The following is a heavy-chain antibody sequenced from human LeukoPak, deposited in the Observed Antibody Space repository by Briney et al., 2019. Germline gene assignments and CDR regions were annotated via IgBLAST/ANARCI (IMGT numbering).Heavy chain of an antibody. CDR1: GFTFSNAW. V-gene: IGHV3-15*01. Sequence: EGSLRLSCAASGFTFSNAWMSWVRQAPGKGLEWVGRIKSKTDGGTTDYAAPVKGRFTISRDDSKNTLYLQMNSLKTEDTAVYYCTTALNIGGSDYWGQGTLVTVSS. CDR2: IKSKTDGGTT. D-gene: IGHD3-16*01. CDR3: TTALNIGGSDY. J-gene: IGHJ4*02.